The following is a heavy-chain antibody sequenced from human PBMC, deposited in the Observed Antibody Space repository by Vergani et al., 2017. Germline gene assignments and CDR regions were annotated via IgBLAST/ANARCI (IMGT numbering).Heavy chain of an antibody. J-gene: IGHJ6*04. CDR1: GFTFSSYA. Sequence: EVQLLESGGGLVQPGGSLRLSCAASGFTFSSYAMTWVRQAPGKGLEWVSAIGGSGGDTYYADSVKGRFTISRDNSKNTLSLQMNSLRAEATAVYYCASHIEVAARGLGDVWGKGTTVTVSS. CDR2: IGGSGGDT. D-gene: IGHD6-19*01. V-gene: IGHV3-23*01. CDR3: ASHIEVAARGLGDV.